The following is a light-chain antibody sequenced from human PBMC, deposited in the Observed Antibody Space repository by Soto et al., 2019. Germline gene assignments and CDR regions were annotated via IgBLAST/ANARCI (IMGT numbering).Light chain of an antibody. Sequence: QSVLTQPASVSGSPGQSITISCTGTSSDVGAYNYVSWYQQHPGKAPKLVIYEVSNRPSGVSDRFSGSKSGNTASLTISGLQAEDEADYYCSSYSSTKTRVFGTGTKVTVL. CDR2: EVS. CDR3: SSYSSTKTRV. V-gene: IGLV2-14*01. J-gene: IGLJ1*01. CDR1: SSDVGAYNY.